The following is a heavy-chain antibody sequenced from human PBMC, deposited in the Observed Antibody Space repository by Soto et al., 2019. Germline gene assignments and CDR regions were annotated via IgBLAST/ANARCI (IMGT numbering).Heavy chain of an antibody. Sequence: GGSLRLSCAASGFTFSSYGMHWVRQAPGKGLEWVAVISYDGSNKYYADSVKGRFTISRDNSKNTLYLQMNSLRAEDTAVYYCAKGLLWFGESLRYYYYMDVWGKGTTVTVSS. CDR1: GFTFSSYG. CDR2: ISYDGSNK. CDR3: AKGLLWFGESLRYYYYMDV. D-gene: IGHD3-10*01. J-gene: IGHJ6*03. V-gene: IGHV3-30*18.